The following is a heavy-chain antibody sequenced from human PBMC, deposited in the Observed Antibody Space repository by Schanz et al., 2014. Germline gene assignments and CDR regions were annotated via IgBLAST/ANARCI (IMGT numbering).Heavy chain of an antibody. V-gene: IGHV1-8*01. CDR3: ARHVGSNWFYAFDI. D-gene: IGHD6-13*01. J-gene: IGHJ3*02. CDR1: GYTFTSYD. Sequence: QVQLVQSGAEVKKPGASVKVSCKASGYTFTSYDINWVRQATGQGLEWMGWMNSKTGNTGYAQKFQGRVTMTSDTSTSTVYMELSSLRSEDTAVYYCARHVGSNWFYAFDIWGPGTMVTVSS. CDR2: MNSKTGNT.